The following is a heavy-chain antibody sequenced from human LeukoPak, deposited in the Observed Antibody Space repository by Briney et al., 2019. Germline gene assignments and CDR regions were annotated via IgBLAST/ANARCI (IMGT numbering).Heavy chain of an antibody. CDR3: ARLFGELLLPSDHFYYMDV. V-gene: IGHV1-18*01. D-gene: IGHD3-10*02. CDR1: GYTFAAYG. J-gene: IGHJ6*03. Sequence: ASVKVSCKTSGYTFAAYGLSWLRQAPGQGLEWMGWINPYNDITDYAQTFKGRVTMTTDTSTSTAYVELRSLRSDDTAVYYCARLFGELLLPSDHFYYMDVWGKGTAVTVSS. CDR2: INPYNDIT.